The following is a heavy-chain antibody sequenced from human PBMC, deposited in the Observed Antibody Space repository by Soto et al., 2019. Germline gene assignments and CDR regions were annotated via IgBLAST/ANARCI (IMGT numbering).Heavy chain of an antibody. Sequence: SETLSLTCTVSGGSVSSGSYYWSWIRQPPGKGLEWIGYIYYSGSTNYNPSLKSRVTISVDTSKNQFSLKLSPVTAADTAVYYCARDCSSTSCYTEEGYYYYGMDVWGQGTTVTVSS. CDR3: ARDCSSTSCYTEEGYYYYGMDV. D-gene: IGHD2-2*02. J-gene: IGHJ6*02. V-gene: IGHV4-61*01. CDR2: IYYSGST. CDR1: GGSVSSGSYY.